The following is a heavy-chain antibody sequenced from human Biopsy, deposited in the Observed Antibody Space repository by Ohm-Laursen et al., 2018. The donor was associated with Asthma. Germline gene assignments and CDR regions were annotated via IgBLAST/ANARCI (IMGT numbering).Heavy chain of an antibody. J-gene: IGHJ3*01. CDR2: IYYSGTT. CDR1: GGPISSGGYY. CDR3: ARTFGVASPAALDV. Sequence: SETLSLTCTVSGGPISSGGYYWSWIRQHPGKGLEWIGYIYYSGTTYYNPSLKSRVTMSVDTSKKHFSLKLSSVTAADTAVYYCARTFGVASPAALDVWGQGTMVTVSS. V-gene: IGHV4-31*03. D-gene: IGHD3-3*01.